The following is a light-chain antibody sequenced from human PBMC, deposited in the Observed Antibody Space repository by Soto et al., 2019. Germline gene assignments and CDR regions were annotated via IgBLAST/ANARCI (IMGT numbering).Light chain of an antibody. CDR1: QSISTY. V-gene: IGKV1-39*01. J-gene: IGKJ4*01. CDR3: QQSYTAPLT. Sequence: DILMTQSPSSLSASVGDRVTITCRASQSISTYLNWYQQKPGKAPNLLIFAASTLQSGVPSRFSGSGSGTDFTLTIRSLQPEDFATYYCQQSYTAPLTFGGGTKVDIK. CDR2: AAS.